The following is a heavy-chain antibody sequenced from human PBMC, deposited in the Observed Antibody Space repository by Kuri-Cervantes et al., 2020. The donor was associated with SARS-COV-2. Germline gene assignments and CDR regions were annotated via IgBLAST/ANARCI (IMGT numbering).Heavy chain of an antibody. CDR3: AKEFLGKYDFWSGYRDAFDI. D-gene: IGHD3-3*01. CDR1: GFTFSSYW. J-gene: IGHJ3*02. CDR2: INSDGSST. V-gene: IGHV3-74*01. Sequence: GGSLRLSCAASGFTFSSYWMHWVRQAPGKGLVWVSRINSDGSSTYYADSVKGRFTISRDNSKNTLYLQMNSLRAEDTAVYYCAKEFLGKYDFWSGYRDAFDIWGQGTMVTVSS.